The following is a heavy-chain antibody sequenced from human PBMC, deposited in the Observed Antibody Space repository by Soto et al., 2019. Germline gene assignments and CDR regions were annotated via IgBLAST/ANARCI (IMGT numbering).Heavy chain of an antibody. CDR2: INPNSGGT. Sequence: ASVKVSCKASGYTFTGYYMHWVLQAPGQGLEWMGWINPNSGGTNYAQKFQGWVTMTRDTSISTAYMELSRLRSDDTAVYYCARGAAYDAGAFDIWGQGTMVTVSS. D-gene: IGHD5-12*01. CDR3: ARGAAYDAGAFDI. CDR1: GYTFTGYY. V-gene: IGHV1-2*04. J-gene: IGHJ3*02.